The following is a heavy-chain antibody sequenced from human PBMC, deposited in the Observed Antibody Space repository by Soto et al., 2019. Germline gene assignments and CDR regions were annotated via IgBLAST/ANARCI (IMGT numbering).Heavy chain of an antibody. CDR1: GGTFTSYD. D-gene: IGHD3-22*01. CDR2: MNPNSGNT. V-gene: IGHV1-8*01. CDR3: ARVGYYYDSSGYYLSFDY. Sequence: GASVKVSCKASGGTFTSYDINWVRQATGQGLEWMGWMNPNSGNTGYAQKFQGRVTMTRNTSISTAYMELSSLRSEDTAVYYCARVGYYYDSSGYYLSFDYWGQGTLVTVSS. J-gene: IGHJ4*02.